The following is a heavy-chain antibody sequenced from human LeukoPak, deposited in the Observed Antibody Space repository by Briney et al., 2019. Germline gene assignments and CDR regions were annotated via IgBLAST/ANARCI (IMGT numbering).Heavy chain of an antibody. CDR3: ARHSFYDILTGYYPNWFDP. Sequence: SETLSLTCTVSGGSISTSSYYWGWVRQPPGKGLEWIGNIFYSGSTYYSPSLKSRVTISLDTSRNQFSLKLSSVTAADTAVYYCARHSFYDILTGYYPNWFDPWGQGTLVTVSS. CDR1: GGSISTSSYY. CDR2: IFYSGST. V-gene: IGHV4-39*07. J-gene: IGHJ5*02. D-gene: IGHD3-9*01.